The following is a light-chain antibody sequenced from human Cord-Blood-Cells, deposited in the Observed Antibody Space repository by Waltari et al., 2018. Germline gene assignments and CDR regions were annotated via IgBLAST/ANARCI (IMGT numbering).Light chain of an antibody. Sequence: QSVLTQPPSVSGAPGQRVTISCPGSSPNIGAGYDVHWYQQLPGTAPKLPIYGNSNRPSGVPDRFSGSKSGTSASLAITGLQAEDEADYYCQSYDSSLSGYVFGTGTKVTVL. CDR1: SPNIGAGYD. CDR2: GNS. V-gene: IGLV1-40*01. J-gene: IGLJ1*01. CDR3: QSYDSSLSGYV.